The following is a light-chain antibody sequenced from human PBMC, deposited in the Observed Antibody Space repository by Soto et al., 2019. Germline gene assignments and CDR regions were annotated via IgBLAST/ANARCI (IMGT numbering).Light chain of an antibody. J-gene: IGLJ2*01. CDR3: SSYTSSSTRV. V-gene: IGLV2-14*01. CDR2: EVT. Sequence: QSALTQPASVSGSPGQSITISCTGTSSDVGGYKYVSWYQQHPGKAPKLMIYEVTNRPSGISNRFSGSKSGNTASLTISSLQAEDEADYYCSSYTSSSTRVFGGGTKVTVL. CDR1: SSDVGGYKY.